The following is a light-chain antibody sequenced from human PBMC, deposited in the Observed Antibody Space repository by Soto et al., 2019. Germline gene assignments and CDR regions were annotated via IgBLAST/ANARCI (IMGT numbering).Light chain of an antibody. CDR1: QSVSSNS. J-gene: IGKJ1*01. CDR2: DAS. Sequence: EIALTQSPATLSLSPGERATLSCGASQSVSSNSLAWYQQKPGLAPRLLIYDASSRATGIPDRFSGSGSGTDFTLTISRLEPEDFAVYFCQHYGSSRTFGQGTKVDIK. V-gene: IGKV3D-20*01. CDR3: QHYGSSRT.